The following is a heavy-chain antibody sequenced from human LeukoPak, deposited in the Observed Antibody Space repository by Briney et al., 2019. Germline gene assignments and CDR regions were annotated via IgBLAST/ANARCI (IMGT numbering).Heavy chain of an antibody. V-gene: IGHV3-30*03. D-gene: IGHD4-17*01. Sequence: GGSLTLSCAAWGFTLSSYGLHWVREAPGRGVVCGAVISYDGSNKYYADSVKGRFTISRDNSKNTLYLQMNSLRAEDTAVYYCARGDYGDYGSTDYWGQGTLVTVSS. CDR2: ISYDGSNK. CDR1: GFTLSSYG. J-gene: IGHJ4*02. CDR3: ARGDYGDYGSTDY.